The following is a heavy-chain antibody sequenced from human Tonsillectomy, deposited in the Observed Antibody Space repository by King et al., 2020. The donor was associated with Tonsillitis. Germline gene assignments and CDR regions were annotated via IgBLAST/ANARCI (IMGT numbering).Heavy chain of an antibody. V-gene: IGHV4-39*01. J-gene: IGHJ4*02. CDR1: GGSISSSDQY. D-gene: IGHD1-26*01. CDR3: ARSVSGSFDY. Sequence: QLQESGPGVVKPSETLSLTCTVSGGSISSSDQYWAWIRQPPGKGLECIGDMYYSGTIFYNPSLKSRITISGGTSENRFSLKLSSVTAADTAVYFCARSVSGSFDYWGQGALVTVSS. CDR2: MYYSGTI.